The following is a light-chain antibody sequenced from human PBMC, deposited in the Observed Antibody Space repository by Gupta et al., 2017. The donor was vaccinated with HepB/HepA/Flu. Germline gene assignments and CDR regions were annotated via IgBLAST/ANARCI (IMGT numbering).Light chain of an antibody. J-gene: IGKJ3*01. CDR3: QFLFS. CDR2: KAS. V-gene: IGKV1-5*03. Sequence: DIQMTQSPSTLSASVGYRVTITCRDSQSISSWLDWDQQKPGKAPNPQIYKASRLESGVKSRFSGSGSGTEFTLPNRSLQPDDFATYYRQFLFSFGHGTKVDIK. CDR1: QSISSW.